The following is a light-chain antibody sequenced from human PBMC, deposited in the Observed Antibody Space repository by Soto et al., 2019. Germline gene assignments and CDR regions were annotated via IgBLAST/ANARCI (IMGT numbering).Light chain of an antibody. V-gene: IGKV3-20*01. CDR1: QSVDSRF. Sequence: EIVLTQSPGSLSLSPGERATLSCRASQSVDSRFFAWYQQRPGQAPRLLIYGASRRATGIPDRFTGSGSGTDFTLNISGLEPEDFALYYCQQYDSAVTFVLGTKVEIK. J-gene: IGKJ1*01. CDR2: GAS. CDR3: QQYDSAVT.